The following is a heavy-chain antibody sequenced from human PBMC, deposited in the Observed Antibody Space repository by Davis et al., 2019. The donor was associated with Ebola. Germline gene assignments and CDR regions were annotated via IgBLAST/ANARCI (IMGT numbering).Heavy chain of an antibody. D-gene: IGHD6-19*01. CDR3: ARGKTVAGTRGLSWFDP. CDR2: INPSGGTT. V-gene: IGHV1-46*01. Sequence: ASVKVSCKASGYTLVSYYAHWVRQAPGQGLEWMGIINPSGGTTTYAQKFQGRVTITRDTSASTSYMELSSLRSEDTAVFYCARGKTVAGTRGLSWFDPWGPGTLVTVSS. J-gene: IGHJ5*02. CDR1: GYTLVSYY.